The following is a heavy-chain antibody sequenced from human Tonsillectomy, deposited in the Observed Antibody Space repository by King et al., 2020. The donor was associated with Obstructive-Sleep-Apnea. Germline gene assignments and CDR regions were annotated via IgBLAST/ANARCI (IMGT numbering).Heavy chain of an antibody. V-gene: IGHV3-30*18. D-gene: IGHD6-13*01. CDR3: AKEGTAYTSSWFDY. J-gene: IGHJ4*02. Sequence: VQLVESGGGVVQPGGSLRLSCAASGFTFSSYGMQWVRQAPGKWLEWVSVISHDGSVKYYADSVKGRFTISRDNSRNTLYLQMNSLRAEDTAVYYCAKEGTAYTSSWFDYWGQGTLVTVSS. CDR2: ISHDGSVK. CDR1: GFTFSSYG.